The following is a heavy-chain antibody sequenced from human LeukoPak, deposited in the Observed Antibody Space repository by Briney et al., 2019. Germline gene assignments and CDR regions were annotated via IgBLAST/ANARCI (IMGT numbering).Heavy chain of an antibody. CDR2: ISSSSSYI. V-gene: IGHV3-21*01. CDR1: GFTFSSYS. D-gene: IGHD3-10*01. CDR3: AISPPVRGVIITNFDY. J-gene: IGHJ4*02. Sequence: GGSLRLSCAASGFTFSSYSMNWVRQAPGKGLEWVSSISSSSSYIYYADSVKGRFTISRDNAKNSLYLLMNSLRAEDTAVYYCAISPPVRGVIITNFDYWGQGTLVTVSS.